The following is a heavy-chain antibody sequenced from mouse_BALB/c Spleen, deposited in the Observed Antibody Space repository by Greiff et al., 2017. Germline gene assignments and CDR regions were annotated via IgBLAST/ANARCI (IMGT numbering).Heavy chain of an antibody. CDR2: IDPENGNT. Sequence: EVQLHQSGAELVRPGALVKLSCKASGFNIKDYYMHWVKQRPEQGLEWIGWIDPENGNTIYDPKFQGKASITADTSSNTAYLQLSSLTSEDTAVYYCARPLDYWGQGTTLTVSS. CDR1: GFNIKDYY. V-gene: IGHV14-1*02. J-gene: IGHJ2*01. CDR3: ARPLDY.